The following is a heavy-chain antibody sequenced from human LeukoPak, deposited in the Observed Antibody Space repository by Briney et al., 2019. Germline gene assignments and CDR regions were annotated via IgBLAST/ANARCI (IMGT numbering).Heavy chain of an antibody. J-gene: IGHJ4*02. CDR1: GFTFSSYW. Sequence: PGGSLRLSCAASGFTFSSYWMSWVRQAPGKGLEWVANINQDGGERYYVDSMKGRFTISRDNPKKSLFLQINGLTDQDTAVYYCARAYWGSVDYWGQGTLVTVSP. D-gene: IGHD7-27*01. CDR3: ARAYWGSVDY. V-gene: IGHV3-7*03. CDR2: INQDGGER.